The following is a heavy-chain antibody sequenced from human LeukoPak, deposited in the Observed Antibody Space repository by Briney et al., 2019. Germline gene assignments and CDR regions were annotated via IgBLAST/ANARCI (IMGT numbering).Heavy chain of an antibody. J-gene: IGHJ4*02. CDR2: IIPIFGTA. D-gene: IGHD5-24*01. Sequence: SVKVSCKVSGGTFSSYAISWVRQAPGQGLEWMGGIIPIFGTANYAQKFQGRVTITADESTSTAYMELSSLRSEDTAVYYCARVPDGYAYYFDYWGQGTLVTVSS. CDR3: ARVPDGYAYYFDY. CDR1: GGTFSSYA. V-gene: IGHV1-69*13.